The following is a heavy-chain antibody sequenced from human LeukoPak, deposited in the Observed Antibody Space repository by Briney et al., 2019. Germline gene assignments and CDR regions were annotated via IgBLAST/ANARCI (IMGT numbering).Heavy chain of an antibody. D-gene: IGHD3-10*01. J-gene: IGHJ4*02. V-gene: IGHV3-7*01. CDR2: IKQDGSEK. Sequence: PGGSLRLSCAASGFTFSSYWMSWVRQAPGKGLEWVANIKQDGSEKYYVDSVKGRFTISRDNAKNSLYLQMNSLRAEDTAVYYRARLITVTYYYGSGSYYFDYWGQGTLVTVSS. CDR3: ARLITVTYYYGSGSYYFDY. CDR1: GFTFSSYW.